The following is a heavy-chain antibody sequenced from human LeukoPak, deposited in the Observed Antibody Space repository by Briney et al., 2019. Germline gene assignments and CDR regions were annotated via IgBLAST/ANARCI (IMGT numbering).Heavy chain of an antibody. CDR3: AREGRVTGYDFDY. J-gene: IGHJ4*02. V-gene: IGHV3-74*03. CDR1: GFTFSSYW. CDR2: INSDGSST. D-gene: IGHD5-12*01. Sequence: PGGSLRLSCEASGFTFSSYWMHWVRQVPGEGLVWVSRINSDGSSTTSADSVKGRFTISRDNAKNTLNLQMNSLRVEDTAVYYCAREGRVTGYDFDYWGQGTLVTVSS.